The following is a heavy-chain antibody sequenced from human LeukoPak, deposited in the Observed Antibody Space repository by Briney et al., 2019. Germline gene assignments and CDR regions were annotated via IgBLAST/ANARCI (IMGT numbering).Heavy chain of an antibody. D-gene: IGHD2-2*01. CDR1: GFTFSSYS. Sequence: PGGSLRLSCAASGFTFSSYSMNWVRQAPGKGLEWVSSISSSSSYIYYADSVKGRFTISRDNAKNSLYLQMNSLRAEDTAVYYCARGRSYCSSTSCYGGPLYYYYYYMDVWGKGTTVTISS. J-gene: IGHJ6*03. CDR3: ARGRSYCSSTSCYGGPLYYYYYYMDV. V-gene: IGHV3-21*01. CDR2: ISSSSSYI.